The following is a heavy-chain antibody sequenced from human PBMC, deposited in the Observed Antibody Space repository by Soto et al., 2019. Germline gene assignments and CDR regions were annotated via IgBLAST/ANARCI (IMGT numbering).Heavy chain of an antibody. D-gene: IGHD5-12*01. CDR2: IYYTGNT. CDR1: GASISSGDYY. CDR3: SSLPDGYTSGLDY. Sequence: QVQLQESGPRLVKPSQTLSLSCTVSGASISSGDYYWSWIRQPPGKGLEWIGYIYYTGNTVFNPSLKSRVSISVDTSKNQFSLKLNPVTAADTAVYYCSSLPDGYTSGLDYWGQGTLVTVSS. V-gene: IGHV4-30-4*01. J-gene: IGHJ4*02.